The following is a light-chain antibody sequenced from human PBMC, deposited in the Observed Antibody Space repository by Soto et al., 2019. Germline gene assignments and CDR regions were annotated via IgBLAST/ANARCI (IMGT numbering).Light chain of an antibody. CDR2: RNN. CDR1: SSNIGSNY. CDR3: AAWDDSLSGHVV. V-gene: IGLV1-47*01. Sequence: QSVLTQPPSASGTPGQRVTISCSGSSSNIGSNYVYWYQQLPGTAPRLLIYRNNQRPSGVPDRFSCSKSGTSASLAIGGLRSEDEADYYCAAWDDSLSGHVVFGGGTKLTVL. J-gene: IGLJ2*01.